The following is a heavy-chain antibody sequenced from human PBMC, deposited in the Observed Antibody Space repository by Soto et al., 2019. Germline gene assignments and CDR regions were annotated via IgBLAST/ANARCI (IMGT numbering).Heavy chain of an antibody. Sequence: SGPTLVNPTQTLTLTCTFSGFSLSTSGMCVSWIRQPPGKALEWLALIDWDDDKYYSTSLKTRLTISKDTSKNQVVLTMTNMDPVDTATYYWARCTYYDFWSGYYGYYYYGMDVWGQGTTVTVSS. CDR1: GFSLSTSGMC. CDR2: IDWDDDK. J-gene: IGHJ6*02. V-gene: IGHV2-70*01. D-gene: IGHD3-3*01. CDR3: ARCTYYDFWSGYYGYYYYGMDV.